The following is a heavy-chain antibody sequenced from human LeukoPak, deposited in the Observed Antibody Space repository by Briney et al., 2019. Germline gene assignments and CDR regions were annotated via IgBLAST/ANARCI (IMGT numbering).Heavy chain of an antibody. CDR2: ISYNGGNK. V-gene: IGHV3-30*18. J-gene: IGHJ4*02. Sequence: GGSLRLSCAGSGCTFSSYGMHWVRQAPGKGLEWVAVISYNGGNKYYADSVKGRFTISRDNSQNTLYLQMNSLRAEDTAVYYCAKQRGYNYGNGPYYWGQGTLVTVSS. D-gene: IGHD5-18*01. CDR1: GCTFSSYG. CDR3: AKQRGYNYGNGPYY.